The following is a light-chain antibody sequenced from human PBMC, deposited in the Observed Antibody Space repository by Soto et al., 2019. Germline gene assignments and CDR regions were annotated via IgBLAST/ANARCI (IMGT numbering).Light chain of an antibody. V-gene: IGLV2-14*01. CDR1: SSDVGGYNY. CDR3: SSYTSSSTPYV. J-gene: IGLJ1*01. Sequence: QSALTQPASVSGSPGQSITISCTGTSSDVGGYNYVSWFQQHPGKAPKLMISDVSSRPSGVSNRFSGSKSGSTASLTISGLQAEDEADYYCSSYTSSSTPYVFGAGTKLTVL. CDR2: DVS.